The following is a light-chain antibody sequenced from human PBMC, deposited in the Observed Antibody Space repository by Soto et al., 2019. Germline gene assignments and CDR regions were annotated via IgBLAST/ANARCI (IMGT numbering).Light chain of an antibody. CDR3: QQSEK. CDR1: QTINNN. V-gene: IGKV3-15*01. J-gene: IGKJ1*01. Sequence: VMTQAPATLSVSPLERATLSCRASQTINNNVAWYQLKDGQVPRLLIYGASTRAPGFPARFSGSGSGTDFTLTISRLEPEDFAVYYCQQSEKFGQGTKVDIK. CDR2: GAS.